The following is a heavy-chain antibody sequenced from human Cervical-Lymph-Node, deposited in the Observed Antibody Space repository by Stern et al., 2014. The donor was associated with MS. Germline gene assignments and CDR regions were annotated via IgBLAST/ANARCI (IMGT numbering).Heavy chain of an antibody. Sequence: EVQLVESGGGLVKPGGSLRLSCAASGFTFRGYSMNWVRQAPGKGLEWVSSISGGSGDIHYAASVKGRFTISRDNVKNSLYLQMNSLRAEDTAFYYCAREDYTQDFDYWGRGTLVTVSS. D-gene: IGHD4-11*01. CDR1: GFTFRGYS. J-gene: IGHJ4*02. CDR2: ISGGSGDI. V-gene: IGHV3-21*04. CDR3: AREDYTQDFDY.